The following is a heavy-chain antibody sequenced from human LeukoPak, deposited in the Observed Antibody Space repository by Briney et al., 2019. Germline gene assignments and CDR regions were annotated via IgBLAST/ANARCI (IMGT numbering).Heavy chain of an antibody. J-gene: IGHJ4*02. D-gene: IGHD7-27*01. CDR2: IYYSGST. CDR3: ARGLGQADY. CDR1: GGSISSYY. V-gene: IGHV4-59*01. Sequence: SETLPLTCTVSGGSISSYYWSWIRQPPGKGLEWIGYIYYSGSTNHIPSLKSRVTISVDTSKNQFSLRLNSVTAADTGVYYCARGLGQADYWGQGTLVTVSS.